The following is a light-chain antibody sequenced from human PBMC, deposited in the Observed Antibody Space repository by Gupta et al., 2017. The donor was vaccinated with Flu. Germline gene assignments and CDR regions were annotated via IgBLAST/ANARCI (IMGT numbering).Light chain of an antibody. J-gene: IGLJ3*02. CDR2: KND. CDR3: AAWDDSLSGRV. V-gene: IGLV1-47*01. Sequence: RVTISCSGRYSNLGGNYVYWYQQFPGTAPNLLIYKNDQRPSGVPDRFSGSKSGTSASLAISGLRAEDEADYYCAAWDDSLSGRVFGGGTKLTVL. CDR1: YSNLGGNY.